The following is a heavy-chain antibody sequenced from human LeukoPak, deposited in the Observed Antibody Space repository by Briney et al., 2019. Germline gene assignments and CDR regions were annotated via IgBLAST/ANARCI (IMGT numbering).Heavy chain of an antibody. CDR1: GYSFSSYW. V-gene: IGHV5-51*01. CDR3: ARSSYYYDSSGYSFDY. Sequence: GESLKISCKGSGYSFSSYWIGWVRQMPGKGLEWMGIIYPGDSDTRYGPSFQGQVTISADKSISTAYLQWSSLKASDTAMYYCARSSYYYDSSGYSFDYWGQGTLVTVSS. D-gene: IGHD3-22*01. J-gene: IGHJ4*02. CDR2: IYPGDSDT.